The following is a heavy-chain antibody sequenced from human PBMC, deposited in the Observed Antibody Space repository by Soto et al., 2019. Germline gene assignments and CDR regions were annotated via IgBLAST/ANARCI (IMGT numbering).Heavy chain of an antibody. CDR2: IIPIFGTA. Sequence: SVKVSCKASGGTFSSYAISWVRQAPGQGLEWMGGIIPIFGTANYAQKFQGRVTITADESTSTAYMELSSLRSEDTAVYYCARDRVRYSSGPLSYYYGMDVWGQGTTVTVS. D-gene: IGHD6-19*01. CDR3: ARDRVRYSSGPLSYYYGMDV. CDR1: GGTFSSYA. V-gene: IGHV1-69*13. J-gene: IGHJ6*02.